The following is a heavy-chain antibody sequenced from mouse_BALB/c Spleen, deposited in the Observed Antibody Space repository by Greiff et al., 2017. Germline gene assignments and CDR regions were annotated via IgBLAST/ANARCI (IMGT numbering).Heavy chain of an antibody. CDR3: ARSDDGYPYYYAMDY. Sequence: QVQLQQSGPGLVAPSQSLSITCTVSGFSLTSYGVHWVRQPPGKGLEWLGVIWAGGSTNYNSALMSRLSISKDNSKSQVFLKMNSLQTDDTAMYYCARSDDGYPYYYAMDYWGQGTSVTVSS. V-gene: IGHV2-9*02. D-gene: IGHD2-3*01. J-gene: IGHJ4*01. CDR1: GFSLTSYG. CDR2: IWAGGST.